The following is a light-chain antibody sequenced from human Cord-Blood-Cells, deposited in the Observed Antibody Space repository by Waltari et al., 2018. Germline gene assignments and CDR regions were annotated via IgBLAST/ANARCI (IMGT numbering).Light chain of an antibody. V-gene: IGKV4-1*01. CDR1: QSVLYSSHNKNY. J-gene: IGKJ1*01. Sequence: DIVMTQSPDSLAVSLGERATINCKSSQSVLYSSHNKNYLTWYQQKPGQPPKLLIYWASTRESGVPDLFSGSGSGTDFTLTISSLQAEDVAVYYCQQYYSTPWTFGQGTKVEIK. CDR2: WAS. CDR3: QQYYSTPWT.